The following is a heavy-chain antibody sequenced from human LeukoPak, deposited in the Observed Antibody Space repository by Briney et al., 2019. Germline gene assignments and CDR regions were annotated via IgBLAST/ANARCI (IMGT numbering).Heavy chain of an antibody. V-gene: IGHV4-34*01. J-gene: IGHJ5*02. D-gene: IGHD2-2*01. CDR3: ARDSTSCNWFDP. Sequence: PSETLSLTCAVYGGSFSGYYWSWIRQPPGKGLEWIGEINHSGSTNYNPSLKSRVTISVDTSKNQFSLKLSSVTAADTAVYYCARDSTSCNWFDPWGQGTLVTVSS. CDR1: GGSFSGYY. CDR2: INHSGST.